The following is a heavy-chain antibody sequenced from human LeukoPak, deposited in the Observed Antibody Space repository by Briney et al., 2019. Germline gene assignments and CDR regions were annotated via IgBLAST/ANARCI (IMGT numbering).Heavy chain of an antibody. CDR1: GFTFSSYG. J-gene: IGHJ2*01. D-gene: IGHD3-9*01. CDR3: ARQYSDILTGYHRGELYWYFDL. Sequence: GGSLRLPCAASGFTFSSYGMSWVRQAPGKGLEWVSAISGSGGSTYYADSVKGRFTISRDNSKNTLYLQMNSLRAEDTAVYYCARQYSDILTGYHRGELYWYFDLWGRGTLVTVSS. CDR2: ISGSGGST. V-gene: IGHV3-23*01.